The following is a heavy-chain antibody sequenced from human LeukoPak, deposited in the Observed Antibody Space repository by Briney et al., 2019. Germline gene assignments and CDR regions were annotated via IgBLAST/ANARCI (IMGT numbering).Heavy chain of an antibody. V-gene: IGHV4-38-2*02. D-gene: IGHD3-10*01. CDR3: ARDDPGSFDY. CDR2: IYHSGST. Sequence: SETLSLTCDVSGYSISSGYDWGWIRQPPGKGLEWIGSIYHSGSTYYKPSLKSRVTISVDTSKNQFSLKLSSVTAADTALYYCARDDPGSFDYWGQGTLVIVSS. J-gene: IGHJ4*02. CDR1: GYSISSGYD.